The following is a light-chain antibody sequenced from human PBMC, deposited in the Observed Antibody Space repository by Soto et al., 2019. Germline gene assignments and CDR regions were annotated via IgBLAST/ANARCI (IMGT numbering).Light chain of an antibody. Sequence: QSVLTQPASVSGSPGQSITISCTGTSSDVGGYNYVSWYQQHPGKAPKLMIYEVSNRPSGVSNRFSGSKSGNTASLTISGLQAEDEADYYCGSYTSSSTPYVFGTGTKVTLL. CDR2: EVS. J-gene: IGLJ1*01. CDR1: SSDVGGYNY. CDR3: GSYTSSSTPYV. V-gene: IGLV2-14*01.